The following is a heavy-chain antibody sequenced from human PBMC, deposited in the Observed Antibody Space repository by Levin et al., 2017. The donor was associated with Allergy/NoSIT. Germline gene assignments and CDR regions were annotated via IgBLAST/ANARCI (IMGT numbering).Heavy chain of an antibody. D-gene: IGHD3-10*01. Sequence: PGGSLRLSCAASGFTFSSYDMHWVRQATGKGLEWVSAIGTAGDTYYPGSVKGRFTISRENAKNSLYLQMNSLRAGDTAVYYCARGRNGSGAFDIWGQGTMVTVSS. V-gene: IGHV3-13*01. CDR3: ARGRNGSGAFDI. J-gene: IGHJ3*02. CDR2: IGTAGDT. CDR1: GFTFSSYD.